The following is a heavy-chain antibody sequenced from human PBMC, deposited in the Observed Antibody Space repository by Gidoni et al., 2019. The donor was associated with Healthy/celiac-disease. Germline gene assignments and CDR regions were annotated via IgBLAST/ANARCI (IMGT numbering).Heavy chain of an antibody. CDR3: AREPTGETGYSYGYGWFDP. J-gene: IGHJ5*02. CDR2: IIPILGIA. Sequence: QVQLVQSGAEVKKPGSSVKVSCKASGGTFSSYAISWVRQAPGQGLEWMGRIIPILGIANYAQKFQGRVTITADKSTSTAYMELSSLRSEDTAVYYCAREPTGETGYSYGYGWFDPWGQGTLVTVSS. D-gene: IGHD5-18*01. CDR1: GGTFSSYA. V-gene: IGHV1-69*04.